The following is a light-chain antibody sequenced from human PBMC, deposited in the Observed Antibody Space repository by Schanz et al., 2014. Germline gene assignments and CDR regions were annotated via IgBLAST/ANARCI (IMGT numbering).Light chain of an antibody. CDR3: NSYAGSNNWV. V-gene: IGLV2-8*01. J-gene: IGLJ3*02. CDR1: SSDVGAYNY. Sequence: QSALTQPPSASGSPGQSVTISCTGTSSDVGAYNYVSWYQQHPGKAPKLIISDVTRRPSGVPDRFSGSKSDNTASLTVSGLQGEDEADYYCNSYAGSNNWVFGGGTKLTVL. CDR2: DVT.